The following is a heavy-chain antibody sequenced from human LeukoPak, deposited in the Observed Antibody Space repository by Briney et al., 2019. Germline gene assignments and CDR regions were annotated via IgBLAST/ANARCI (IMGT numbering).Heavy chain of an antibody. CDR1: GFAFSSQA. CDR2: ISDSGSII. Sequence: GGSLRLSCAASGFAFSSQAMGWVRQAPGKGLEWVSVISDSGSIIYYADSVKGRFTISRDNPKNTLFLQMNSLRADDTAVYYCAKDARRTSGWYFFDYWGQGTLVTVSS. V-gene: IGHV3-23*01. D-gene: IGHD6-19*01. J-gene: IGHJ4*02. CDR3: AKDARRTSGWYFFDY.